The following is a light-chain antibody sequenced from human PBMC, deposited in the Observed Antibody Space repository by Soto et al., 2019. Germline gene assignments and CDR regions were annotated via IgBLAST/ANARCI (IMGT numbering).Light chain of an antibody. CDR1: SSDVGGYNY. CDR2: EVS. Sequence: QSALTQPASVSGSPGQSITISCTGTSSDVGGYNYVSWYQRHPGKAPKLMIYEVSNRPSGVSNRFSCSNSGNTASLTISGLQAEDEADYYCSSYTISRTLLVFGGGTKLTVL. V-gene: IGLV2-14*01. J-gene: IGLJ2*01. CDR3: SSYTISRTLLV.